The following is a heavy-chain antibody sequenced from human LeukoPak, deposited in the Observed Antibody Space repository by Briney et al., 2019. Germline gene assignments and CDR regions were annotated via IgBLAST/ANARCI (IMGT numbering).Heavy chain of an antibody. CDR2: IYYSGST. Sequence: SETLSLTCTVSGGSISSSSYYWGWIRQPPGKGLEWIGSIYYSGSTYYNPSLKSRVTISVDTSKNQFSLKLSSVTAADTAVYYCARDMGYCSSTSCYTDPFDYWGQGTLVTVSS. V-gene: IGHV4-39*07. CDR1: GGSISSSSYY. CDR3: ARDMGYCSSTSCYTDPFDY. D-gene: IGHD2-2*02. J-gene: IGHJ4*02.